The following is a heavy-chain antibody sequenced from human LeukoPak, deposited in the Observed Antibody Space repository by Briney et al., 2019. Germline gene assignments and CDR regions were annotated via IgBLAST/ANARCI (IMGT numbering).Heavy chain of an antibody. D-gene: IGHD3-3*01. V-gene: IGHV1-2*02. J-gene: IGHJ3*02. CDR3: ASLTYYDFWSGYNYAFDI. Sequence: ASVKVSCKASGYTFTGYYMHWVRQAPGQGLEWMGWINPNSGGTNYAQKFQGRVTMTRDTSISTAYMELSRLRSDDTAVYYCASLTYYDFWSGYNYAFDIWGQGTMVTVSS. CDR2: INPNSGGT. CDR1: GYTFTGYY.